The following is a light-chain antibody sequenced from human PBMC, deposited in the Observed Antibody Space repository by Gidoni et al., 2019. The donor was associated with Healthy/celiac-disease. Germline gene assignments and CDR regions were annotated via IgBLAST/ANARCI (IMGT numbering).Light chain of an antibody. CDR3: QQYDNLPYT. CDR1: QDISNY. J-gene: IGKJ2*01. V-gene: IGKV1-33*01. CDR2: DAS. Sequence: DIQMTQSPSSLSASVGDRVTITCQASQDISNYLNWYQQKPGKAPKLLIYDASNLETGVPSRLSGSGAGTDFTFTISSRQHEDNVTYYCQQYDNLPYTFGQGTKLEIK.